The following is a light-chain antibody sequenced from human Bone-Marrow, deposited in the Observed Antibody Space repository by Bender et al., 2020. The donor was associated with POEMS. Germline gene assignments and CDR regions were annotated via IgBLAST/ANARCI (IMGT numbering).Light chain of an antibody. CDR3: QAWDTSMAV. V-gene: IGLV3-1*01. CDR2: QDS. CDR1: KLGDKY. J-gene: IGLJ1*01. Sequence: SYELTQSPSVSVSPGQTASITCSGDKLGDKYVCWYQQKPGQSPVLVISQDSQRPSGIPERFSGSNSGNTATLTISGTQAVDEADYYCQAWDTSMAVFGTGTKVSVL.